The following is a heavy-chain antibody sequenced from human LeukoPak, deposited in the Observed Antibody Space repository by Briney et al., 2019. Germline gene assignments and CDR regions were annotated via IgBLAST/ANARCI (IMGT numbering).Heavy chain of an antibody. CDR2: ISAYNGNT. J-gene: IGHJ5*02. V-gene: IGHV1-18*01. CDR3: ARGGDDILTGYQNWFDP. Sequence: GASVKVSCKASGYTFTSYGISWVRQAPGQGLEWMGWISAYNGNTNYAQKLQGRVTMTTDTSTSTAYKELRSLRSDDTAVYYCARGGDDILTGYQNWFDPWGQGTLVTVSS. CDR1: GYTFTSYG. D-gene: IGHD3-9*01.